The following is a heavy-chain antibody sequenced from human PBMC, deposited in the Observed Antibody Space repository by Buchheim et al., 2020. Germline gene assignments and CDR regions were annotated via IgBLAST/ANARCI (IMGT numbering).Heavy chain of an antibody. CDR3: ARDRGGYDPWGTYYYYGMDV. D-gene: IGHD5-12*01. J-gene: IGHJ6*02. CDR2: ISSSSSYI. V-gene: IGHV3-21*01. Sequence: VQLVESGGGLVKPGGSLRLSCAASGFTFSSYSMNWVRQAPGKGLEWVSSISSSSSYIYYADSVKGRFTISRDNAKNSLYLQMNSLRAEDTAVYYCARDRGGYDPWGTYYYYGMDVWGQGTT. CDR1: GFTFSSYS.